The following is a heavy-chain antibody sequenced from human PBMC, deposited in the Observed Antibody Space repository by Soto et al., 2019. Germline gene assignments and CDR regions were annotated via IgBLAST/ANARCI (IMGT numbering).Heavy chain of an antibody. Sequence: PGGSLRLSCAASGFTFSDYYMNWIRQAPGKGLEWVSYISSRASTIYYADSVKGRFTISRDNAKNSLYLQMTSLRAEDTAIYYCTRPFDCSGGSCYSGWYSYYGMDVWGQGTTVTVS. CDR1: GFTFSDYY. CDR3: TRPFDCSGGSCYSGWYSYYGMDV. J-gene: IGHJ6*02. V-gene: IGHV3-11*01. D-gene: IGHD2-15*01. CDR2: ISSRASTI.